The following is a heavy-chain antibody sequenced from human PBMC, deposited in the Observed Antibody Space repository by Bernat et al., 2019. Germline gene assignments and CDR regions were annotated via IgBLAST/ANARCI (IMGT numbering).Heavy chain of an antibody. D-gene: IGHD4-11*01. CDR1: GFTFSSYG. V-gene: IGHV3-33*01. Sequence: QVQLVESGGGVVQPGRSLRLSCAASGFTFSSYGMHWVRQAPGKGLEWVAVIWYDGSNKYYADSVKGRFTISRDNSKNTLYLQMNSLRAEDTAVYYCARDQGTVTTSYYYYYMDVWGKGTTVTVSS. J-gene: IGHJ6*03. CDR2: IWYDGSNK. CDR3: ARDQGTVTTSYYYYYMDV.